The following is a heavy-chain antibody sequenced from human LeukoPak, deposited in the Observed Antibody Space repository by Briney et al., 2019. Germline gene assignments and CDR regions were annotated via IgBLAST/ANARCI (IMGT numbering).Heavy chain of an antibody. CDR1: GYTFTGYY. D-gene: IGHD2-15*01. V-gene: IGHV1-2*02. CDR2: INPNSGGT. CDR3: ARELGIVVVVAATTGTFDY. Sequence: ASVKVSRKASGYTFTGYYMHWVRQAPGQGLEWMGWINPNSGGTNYAQKFQGRVTMTRDTSISTAYMELSRLRSDDTAVYYCARELGIVVVVAATTGTFDYWGQGTLVTVSS. J-gene: IGHJ4*02.